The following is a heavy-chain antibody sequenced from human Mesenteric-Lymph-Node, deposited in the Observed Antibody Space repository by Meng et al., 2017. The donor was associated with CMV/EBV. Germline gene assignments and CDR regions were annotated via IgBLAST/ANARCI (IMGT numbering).Heavy chain of an antibody. Sequence: SETLSLTCSVSGVSISSSGYYWGWTRQPPGKGLEWIGNVYDGGKTYYNPSLKSRITISLDTTKSQFSLKLSSVTAADTAVYYCAREKYGSYDYWGRGTLVTVSS. CDR3: AREKYGSYDY. CDR2: VYDGGKT. D-gene: IGHD4-17*01. J-gene: IGHJ4*02. V-gene: IGHV4-39*07. CDR1: GVSISSSGYY.